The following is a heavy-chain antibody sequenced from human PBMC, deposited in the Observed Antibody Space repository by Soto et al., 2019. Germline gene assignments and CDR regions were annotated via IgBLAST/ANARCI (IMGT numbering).Heavy chain of an antibody. Sequence: PSETLSLTCAVYGGSFSDYYWSWIRQPPGKGLEWIGEINQSGSTNYNPSLKSRVTISVDTSKNQFSLKLSSVTAADTAVYYCARSMVRGVIITLYYMDVSGKGTTVTVSS. V-gene: IGHV4-34*01. CDR2: INQSGST. CDR1: GGSFSDYY. CDR3: ARSMVRGVIITLYYMDV. D-gene: IGHD3-10*01. J-gene: IGHJ6*03.